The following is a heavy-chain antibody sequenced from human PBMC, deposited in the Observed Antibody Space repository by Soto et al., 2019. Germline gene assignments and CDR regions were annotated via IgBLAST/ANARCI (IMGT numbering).Heavy chain of an antibody. CDR1: GYTFTSFG. D-gene: IGHD5-18*01. J-gene: IGHJ4*02. CDR2: MSAYNGNT. CDR3: ARGYSYGTLEY. Sequence: ASVKFSCKASGYTFTSFGISWVRQAPGQVLECMVWMSAYNGNTNYXXKLQGRVXXTTDTSTITAXMELSXLTSDETDVYYCARGYSYGTLEYWGQGTRVTVPS. V-gene: IGHV1-18*01.